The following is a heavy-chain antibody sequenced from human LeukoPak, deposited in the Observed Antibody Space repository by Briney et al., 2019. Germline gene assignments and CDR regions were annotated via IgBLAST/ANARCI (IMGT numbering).Heavy chain of an antibody. V-gene: IGHV4-59*01. D-gene: IGHD3-22*01. CDR2: IYNSGST. Sequence: PSETLSLTSTVSGGSISSYYWSWIRQPPGKGLEWIGYIYNSGSTNYNPSLRSRVTISVDTSKKQFSLKLSSVTAADTAVYYCATSSHDLLDTDYWGQGTLVTVPS. CDR3: ATSSHDLLDTDY. J-gene: IGHJ4*02. CDR1: GGSISSYY.